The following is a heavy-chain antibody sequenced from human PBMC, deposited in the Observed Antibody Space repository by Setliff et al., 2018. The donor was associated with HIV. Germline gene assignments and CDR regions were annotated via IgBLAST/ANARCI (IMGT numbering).Heavy chain of an antibody. Sequence: LRLSCAASGFTFSSYWMSWVRQPPGKGLEWIGSIYHSGSTYYNPSLKSRVTISVDTSKNQFSLKLSSVTAADTAVYYCARTMAVPATQPFDYWGQGTLVTVSS. J-gene: IGHJ4*02. D-gene: IGHD2-15*01. CDR1: GFTFSSYW. V-gene: IGHV4-38-2*01. CDR2: IYHSGST. CDR3: ARTMAVPATQPFDY.